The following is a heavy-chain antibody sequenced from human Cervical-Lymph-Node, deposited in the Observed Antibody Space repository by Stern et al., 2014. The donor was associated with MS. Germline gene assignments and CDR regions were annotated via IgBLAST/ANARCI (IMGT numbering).Heavy chain of an antibody. J-gene: IGHJ4*02. D-gene: IGHD3/OR15-3a*01. CDR1: GYTFGSYY. V-gene: IGHV1-46*01. Sequence: QVQLVESGAEVKEPGASVKVSCKASGYTFGSYYIHWVRQAPGQGLEWMGIINPYGGSTTYAQKFQGRVTMTTSTPTSTVHMELSSLRSNDTAVYYCARGRYLDSPFDFWGQGTPVTASS. CDR2: INPYGGST. CDR3: ARGRYLDSPFDF.